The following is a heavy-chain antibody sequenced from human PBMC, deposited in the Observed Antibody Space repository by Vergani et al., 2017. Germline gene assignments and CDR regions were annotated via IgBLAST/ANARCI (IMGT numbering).Heavy chain of an antibody. CDR1: GGTFSSYA. D-gene: IGHD5-24*01. CDR3: AREGGRWLQLSSSGYFQH. V-gene: IGHV1-69*18. J-gene: IGHJ1*01. CDR2: IIPIFGTA. Sequence: QVQLVQSGAEVKKPGSSVKVSCKASGGTFSSYAISWVRQAPGQGLEWMGRIIPIFGTATYAQKFQGRVTSTADESTSTAYMELSSLRSEDTAVYYCAREGGRWLQLSSSGYFQHWGQGTLVTVSS.